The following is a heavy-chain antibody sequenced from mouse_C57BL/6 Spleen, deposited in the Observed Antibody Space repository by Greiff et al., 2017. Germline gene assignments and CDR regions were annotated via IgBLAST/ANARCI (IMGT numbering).Heavy chain of an antibody. J-gene: IGHJ4*01. CDR1: GFTFSDAW. V-gene: IGHV6-6*01. CDR3: TRRLLRFYAMDY. CDR2: IRNKANNHAT. Sequence: EVKVEESGGGLVQPGGSMKLSCAASGFTFSDAWMDWVRQSPEKGLEWVADIRNKANNHATYYAESVKGRFPISSDDSKSSVYLQVNSLRAEDTGNYYCTRRLLRFYAMDYWGQGTSVTVSS. D-gene: IGHD1-1*01.